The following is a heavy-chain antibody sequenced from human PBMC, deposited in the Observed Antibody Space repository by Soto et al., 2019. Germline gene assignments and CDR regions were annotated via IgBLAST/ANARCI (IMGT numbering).Heavy chain of an antibody. CDR1: GFTFSNYA. Sequence: EVQLLESGGGLVQPGGSLRLSGAASGFTFSNYAVTWVRQAPGKGREWVSTISGSGVSTYYADSVKGRFTISRDNSKNPLYLQMNSLRAEDPAVYYCAKDQGSSWYEIDYWGQGTLVTVSS. D-gene: IGHD6-13*01. CDR3: AKDQGSSWYEIDY. V-gene: IGHV3-23*01. CDR2: ISGSGVST. J-gene: IGHJ4*02.